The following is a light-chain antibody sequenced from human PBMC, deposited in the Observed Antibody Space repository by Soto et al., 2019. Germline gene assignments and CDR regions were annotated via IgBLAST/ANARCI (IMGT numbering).Light chain of an antibody. Sequence: EIEMTQSPATLSLSPGERATLSCRASQSVSSYLAWYQQKPGQAPRLLIYDASNRATGIPARFSGSGSGTDFTLTISSLEPEDFAVYYCQQRSNWSWTFGQGTKVDIK. CDR1: QSVSSY. CDR2: DAS. J-gene: IGKJ1*01. CDR3: QQRSNWSWT. V-gene: IGKV3-11*01.